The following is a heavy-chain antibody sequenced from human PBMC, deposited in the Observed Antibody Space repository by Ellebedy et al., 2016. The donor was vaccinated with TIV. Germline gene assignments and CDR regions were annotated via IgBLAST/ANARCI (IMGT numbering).Heavy chain of an antibody. CDR1: GFTVSSNY. V-gene: IGHV3-66*01. Sequence: GESLKISCAASGFTVSSNYMSWVRQAPGKGLEWVSVIYSGGSTYYADYVKVRFTISRHNSKNTLYLQMNSLRADDTAVYYCARDQWRYISSPSMGPFDPWGQGTLVTVSS. D-gene: IGHD6-13*01. CDR2: IYSGGST. J-gene: IGHJ5*02. CDR3: ARDQWRYISSPSMGPFDP.